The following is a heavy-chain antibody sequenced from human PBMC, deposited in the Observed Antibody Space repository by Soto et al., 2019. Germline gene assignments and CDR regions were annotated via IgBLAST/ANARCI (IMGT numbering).Heavy chain of an antibody. CDR3: ARAVDHRSEWEL. V-gene: IGHV4-30-4*01. Sequence: KTSETLSLTCTVSGGSISSGDYYWSWIRQPPGKGLEWIGYIYYSGSTYYNPSLKSRVTISVDTSKNQFSLKLSSVTAADTAVYYCARAVDHRSEWELWGQGTLVTVS. J-gene: IGHJ4*02. CDR1: GGSISSGDYY. D-gene: IGHD1-26*01. CDR2: IYYSGST.